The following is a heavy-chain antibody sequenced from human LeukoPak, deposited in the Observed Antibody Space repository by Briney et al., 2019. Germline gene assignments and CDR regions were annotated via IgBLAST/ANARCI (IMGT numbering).Heavy chain of an antibody. CDR2: ISSSGSTI. CDR1: GFTFSSYE. V-gene: IGHV3-48*03. Sequence: GGSLRLSCAASGFTFSSYEMNWVRQAPGKGLEWVSYISSSGSTIYYADSVKGRFTISRDNAKNSLYLQMNSLRAEDTAVYYCGRDLPTVTSIDYWGQGTLVTVSS. CDR3: GRDLPTVTSIDY. D-gene: IGHD4-17*01. J-gene: IGHJ4*02.